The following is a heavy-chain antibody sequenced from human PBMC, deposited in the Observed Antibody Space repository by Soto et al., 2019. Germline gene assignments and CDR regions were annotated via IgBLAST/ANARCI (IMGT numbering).Heavy chain of an antibody. V-gene: IGHV4-30-4*01. CDR2: IYHSGST. J-gene: IGHJ5*02. CDR3: ARLRWETENNWFDP. CDR1: GDSISSVDHY. D-gene: IGHD1-26*01. Sequence: QVQLQESGPGLVRPSQTLSLTCTVSGDSISSVDHYWSWIRQPPGKGLEWMGYIYHSGSTHYNPCLNSRLTISIDTSTNRFSLNLTSVTAADTAVYFCARLRWETENNWFDPWGQGALVTVSS.